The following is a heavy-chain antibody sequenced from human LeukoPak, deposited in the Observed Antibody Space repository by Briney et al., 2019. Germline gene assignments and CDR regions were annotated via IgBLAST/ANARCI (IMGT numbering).Heavy chain of an antibody. Sequence: GGSLRLSCAASGFTFSSYSMNWVRQAPGKGLEWASYISSSSSTIYYADSVKGRFTISRDNAKNSLYLQMNSLRAEDTAVYYCARDRRDSSGYYPFDYWGQGTLVTVSS. D-gene: IGHD3-22*01. V-gene: IGHV3-48*01. CDR2: ISSSSSTI. CDR3: ARDRRDSSGYYPFDY. CDR1: GFTFSSYS. J-gene: IGHJ4*02.